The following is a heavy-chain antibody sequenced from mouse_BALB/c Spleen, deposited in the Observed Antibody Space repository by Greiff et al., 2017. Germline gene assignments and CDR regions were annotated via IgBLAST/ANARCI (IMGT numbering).Heavy chain of an antibody. Sequence: EVKLVESGGGLVQPGGSLKLSCAASGFTFSSYGMSWVRQTPDKRLELVATINSNGGSTYYPDSVKGRFTISRDNAKNTLYLQMSSLKSEDTAMYYCARELTGWFAYWGQGTLVTVSA. CDR1: GFTFSSYG. V-gene: IGHV5-6-3*01. J-gene: IGHJ3*01. CDR2: INSNGGST. CDR3: ARELTGWFAY. D-gene: IGHD4-1*01.